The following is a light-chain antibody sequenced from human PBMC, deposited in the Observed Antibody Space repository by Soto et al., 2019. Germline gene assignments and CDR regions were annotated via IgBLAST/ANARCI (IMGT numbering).Light chain of an antibody. CDR2: GAS. J-gene: IGKJ2*01. CDR3: QQYNKWPRT. V-gene: IGKV3-15*01. CDR1: QSISSD. Sequence: EIVMTQSPATLSFPPPERATLSCRASQSISSDVAWYQQKPGQAPRLLIYGASTTATGIPARFSGSGSGTEFTLTISSLQSEDFAVYNCQQYNKWPRTFGQGTKV.